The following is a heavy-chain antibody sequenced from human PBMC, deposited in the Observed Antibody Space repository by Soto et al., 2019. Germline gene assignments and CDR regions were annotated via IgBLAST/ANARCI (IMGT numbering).Heavy chain of an antibody. Sequence: QVQLQQWGAGPLRPLETLSLTCGVSGGSFSGYYWAWIRQSPGKGLEWIGEINDRGSINYNPSLKSRVRISVDTSKNHYSLNLRSVTAADTAVYYCARESHDILTGPPWVWYFDLWGRATLVTVSS. CDR2: INDRGSI. V-gene: IGHV4-34*01. CDR3: ARESHDILTGPPWVWYFDL. J-gene: IGHJ2*01. CDR1: GGSFSGYY. D-gene: IGHD3-9*01.